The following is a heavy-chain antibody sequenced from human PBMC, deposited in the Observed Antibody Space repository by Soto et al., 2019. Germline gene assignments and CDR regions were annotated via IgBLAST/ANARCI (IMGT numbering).Heavy chain of an antibody. J-gene: IGHJ6*02. CDR3: ARRVRDGMDV. D-gene: IGHD1-1*01. Sequence: ASVKVCCKASGDTFTSYAMHWVRQAPGQRLEWMGWVNAGNGNTKYSQKFQGRVTITRDTSASTAYMELSSLRSEDTAVYYCARRVRDGMDVWGQGTTVTVSS. V-gene: IGHV1-3*01. CDR1: GDTFTSYA. CDR2: VNAGNGNT.